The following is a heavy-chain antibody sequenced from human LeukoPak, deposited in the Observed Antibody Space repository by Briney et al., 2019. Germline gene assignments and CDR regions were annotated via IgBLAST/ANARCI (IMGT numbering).Heavy chain of an antibody. CDR2: IYYSGSA. CDR3: ARVNSVRGYSYGYFDY. V-gene: IGHV4-59*01. CDR1: GGSISSYY. J-gene: IGHJ4*02. Sequence: SETPSLTCTVSGGSISSYYWSWIRQPPGKGLEWIGYIYYSGSANYNPSLKSRVTISVDATKNQFSLKLSSVTAADTAVYYCARVNSVRGYSYGYFDYWGQGTLVTVSS. D-gene: IGHD5-18*01.